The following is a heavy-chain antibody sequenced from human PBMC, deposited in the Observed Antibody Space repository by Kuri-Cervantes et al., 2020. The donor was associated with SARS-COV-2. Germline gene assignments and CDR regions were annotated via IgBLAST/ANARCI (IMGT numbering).Heavy chain of an antibody. Sequence: ASVKVSCKASGYTFTGYYMHWVRQAPGQGLEWMGWINPNSGGTNYAQKFQGRVTMTRDTSISTAYMELSRLRSDDTAVYYCARVHKAGATYYYYYMDAWGKGTTVTVSS. D-gene: IGHD1-26*01. CDR1: GYTFTGYY. CDR3: ARVHKAGATYYYYYMDA. CDR2: INPNSGGT. J-gene: IGHJ6*03. V-gene: IGHV1-2*02.